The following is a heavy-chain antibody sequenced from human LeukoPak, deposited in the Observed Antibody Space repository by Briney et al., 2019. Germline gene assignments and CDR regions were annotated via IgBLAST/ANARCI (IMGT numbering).Heavy chain of an antibody. D-gene: IGHD2-8*01. CDR1: GFSSSSSY. CDR2: IYYSGTT. CDR3: ARQYGIGPIGVWFDP. J-gene: IGHJ5*02. V-gene: IGHV4-59*01. Sequence: PSETLSLTCRASGFSSSSSYWSWIRQPPGKGLEWIGYIYYSGTTNYNPSLRSRVTMSIDAPKNQVSLKQSSVTAAETAVYYCARQYGIGPIGVWFDPWGQGTLVTVSS.